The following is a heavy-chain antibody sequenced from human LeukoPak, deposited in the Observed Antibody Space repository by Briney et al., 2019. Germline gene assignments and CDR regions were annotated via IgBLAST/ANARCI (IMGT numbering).Heavy chain of an antibody. D-gene: IGHD6-25*01. Sequence: RGSLRLSRAASGFTFSNYAITWVRQAPGKGLEWVSAISGSGGGTKYADSVKGRFTISRDNSKNTLYLQTNSLRAEDTAVYYCAKVRAASSGWYFDYWGKGTLVTVSS. J-gene: IGHJ4*02. V-gene: IGHV3-23*01. CDR2: ISGSGGGT. CDR1: GFTFSNYA. CDR3: AKVRAASSGWYFDY.